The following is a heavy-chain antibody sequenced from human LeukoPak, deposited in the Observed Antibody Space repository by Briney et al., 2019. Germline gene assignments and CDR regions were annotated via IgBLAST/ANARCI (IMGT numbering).Heavy chain of an antibody. CDR1: GFTVSSNY. Sequence: GGSLRLSCAASGFTVSSNYMSWVRQAPGKGLEWVSVIYSGGSTYYADSVKGRFTISRDNSKNTLYLQMNSLRAEDTAVYYCARGWEYSSSSNLDWFDPWGQGTLVTVSS. CDR3: ARGWEYSSSSNLDWFDP. V-gene: IGHV3-66*01. D-gene: IGHD6-6*01. CDR2: IYSGGST. J-gene: IGHJ5*02.